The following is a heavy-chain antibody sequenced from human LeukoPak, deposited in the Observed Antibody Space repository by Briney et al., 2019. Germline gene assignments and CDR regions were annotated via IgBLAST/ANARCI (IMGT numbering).Heavy chain of an antibody. CDR2: INHSGST. V-gene: IGHV4-34*01. D-gene: IGHD6-19*01. Sequence: SETLSLTCAVYGGSFSGYYWSWIRQPPGKGLEWIGEINHSGSTNYNPSLKSRVTISVDTSKNQFSLKLSSVTAADTAVYYCARAATQNLSCRQRLCAGLVFDYWGQGTLVTVSS. CDR1: GGSFSGYY. J-gene: IGHJ4*02. CDR3: ARAATQNLSCRQRLCAGLVFDY.